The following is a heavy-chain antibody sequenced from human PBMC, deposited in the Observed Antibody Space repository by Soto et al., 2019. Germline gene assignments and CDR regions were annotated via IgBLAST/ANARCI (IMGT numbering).Heavy chain of an antibody. CDR2: ISYDGSNK. Sequence: PGGSLRLSCAASGFTFSSYAMHWVRQAPGKGLEWVAVISYDGSNKYYADSVKGRFTISRDNSKNTLYLQMNSLRAEDTAVYYCARLPGIAHPLDFDYWGQGTLVTVSS. CDR1: GFTFSSYA. CDR3: ARLPGIAHPLDFDY. D-gene: IGHD6-13*01. V-gene: IGHV3-30-3*01. J-gene: IGHJ4*02.